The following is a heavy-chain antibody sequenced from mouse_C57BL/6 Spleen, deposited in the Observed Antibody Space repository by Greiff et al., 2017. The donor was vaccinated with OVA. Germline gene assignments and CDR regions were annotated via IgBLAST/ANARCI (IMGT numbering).Heavy chain of an antibody. CDR1: GFTFSSYG. V-gene: IGHV5-6*01. CDR3: ARITTDAMDY. Sequence: EVQLQESGGDLVKPGGSLKLSCAASGFTFSSYGMSWVRQTPDKRLEWVATISSGGSYTYYPDSVKGRFTISRDNAKNTLYLQMSSLKSEDTAMYYCARITTDAMDYWGQGTSVTVSS. J-gene: IGHJ4*01. CDR2: ISSGGSYT. D-gene: IGHD1-1*01.